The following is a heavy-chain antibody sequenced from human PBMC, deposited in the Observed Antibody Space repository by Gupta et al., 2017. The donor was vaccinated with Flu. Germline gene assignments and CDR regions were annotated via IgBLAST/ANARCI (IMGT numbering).Heavy chain of an antibody. CDR2: IYSSGST. D-gene: IGHD3-22*01. J-gene: IGHJ4*02. CDR1: GGSIRTGGYY. CDR3: ARVGREDRGAYYWTCDY. V-gene: IGHV4-31*01. Sequence: QLQLRESGPGLVKPSETLSLTCTVSGGSIRTGGYYWTWIRQRPGKGLEWIGYIYSSGSTSYNPSLKSPITMSIDTSKNQFSLKLRSVTAADTALYYWARVGREDRGAYYWTCDYWGQGTLVTVSS.